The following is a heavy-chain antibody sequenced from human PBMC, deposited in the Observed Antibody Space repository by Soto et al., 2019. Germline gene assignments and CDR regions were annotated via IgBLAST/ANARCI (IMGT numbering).Heavy chain of an antibody. V-gene: IGHV4-4*02. Sequence: PSETLSLTCAVSSGSISSSNWWSWVRQPPGKGLEWIGEIYHSGSTNYNPSLKSRVTISVDKSKNQFSLKLSSVTAADTAVYYCARRLTYYYGSGSYYLLYYFDFWGQGTLVTVSS. CDR2: IYHSGST. D-gene: IGHD3-10*01. CDR3: ARRLTYYYGSGSYYLLYYFDF. CDR1: SGSISSSNW. J-gene: IGHJ4*02.